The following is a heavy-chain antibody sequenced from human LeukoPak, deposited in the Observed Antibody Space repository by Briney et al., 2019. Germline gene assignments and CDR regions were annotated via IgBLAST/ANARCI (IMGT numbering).Heavy chain of an antibody. J-gene: IGHJ5*02. CDR3: ARGPLEYCSGGSCYSGRNWLDP. CDR1: GYTFTGYY. D-gene: IGHD2-15*01. V-gene: IGHV1-2*02. Sequence: ASVKVSCKASGYTFTGYYMHWVRQAPGQGLEWMGWINPNSGGTNYAQKFQGRVTMTRDTSISTAYMELRRLTYDDTAVYYCARGPLEYCSGGSCYSGRNWLDPWGQGTRVTASS. CDR2: INPNSGGT.